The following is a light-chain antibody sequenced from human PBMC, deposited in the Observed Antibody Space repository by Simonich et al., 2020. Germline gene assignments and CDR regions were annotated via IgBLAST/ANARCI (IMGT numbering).Light chain of an antibody. CDR2: GTI. Sequence: QSVLTQPPSVSGAPGQRVTISCTGSSSNIGAGYDVHWYQQLPGTAPKLLIYGTINRPTGVPDRFSGSKSGTSASLAINGLQAEDEADYYCQSYDSSLSGWVFGGGIKLTVL. J-gene: IGLJ3*02. CDR1: SSNIGAGYD. V-gene: IGLV1-40*01. CDR3: QSYDSSLSGWV.